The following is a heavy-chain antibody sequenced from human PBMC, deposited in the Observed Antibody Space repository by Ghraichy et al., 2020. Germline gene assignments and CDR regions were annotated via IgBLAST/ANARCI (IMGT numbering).Heavy chain of an antibody. CDR3: AKSRNGYFDTSGYYD. D-gene: IGHD3-22*01. Sequence: SETLSLTCTVSGGSINDHYWTWIRQPAGKGLEWIGRIYTRGSANYSPSLKSRVTMSVDTSKHQVYLILTSVTAADTAIYYCAKSRNGYFDTSGYYDWGQGTLVTVSS. J-gene: IGHJ4*02. CDR1: GGSINDHY. CDR2: IYTRGSA. V-gene: IGHV4-4*07.